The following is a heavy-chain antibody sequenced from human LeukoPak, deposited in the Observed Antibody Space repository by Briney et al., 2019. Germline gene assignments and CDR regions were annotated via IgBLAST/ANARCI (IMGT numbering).Heavy chain of an antibody. CDR3: ARGCRYFDWLFFDY. V-gene: IGHV1-3*02. CDR1: GYTFTIYA. Sequence: GASVKVSFKASGYTFTIYAMHCVCHAPGQRPEWMGWSIAGNGNTKYSQEFQGRVTITRDTSSSTAYMELSSLRSEDIAVYYGARGCRYFDWLFFDYWGQGTLVTVSS. D-gene: IGHD3-9*01. J-gene: IGHJ4*02. CDR2: SIAGNGNT.